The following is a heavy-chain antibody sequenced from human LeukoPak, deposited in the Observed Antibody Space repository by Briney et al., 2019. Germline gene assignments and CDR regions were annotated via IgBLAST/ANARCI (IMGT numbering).Heavy chain of an antibody. CDR2: INPNNGGT. CDR1: GYTFTGYY. D-gene: IGHD2-2*01. V-gene: IGHV1-2*02. J-gene: IGHJ4*02. Sequence: ASVKVSCKASGYTFTGYYMHWVRQAHGQGLEWMGWINPNNGGTNYAQKFQGRVTMTRDTSISTAYMELSRLTSDDTAVYYCARGRGTTSSNFDYWGQGTLVTVSS. CDR3: ARGRGTTSSNFDY.